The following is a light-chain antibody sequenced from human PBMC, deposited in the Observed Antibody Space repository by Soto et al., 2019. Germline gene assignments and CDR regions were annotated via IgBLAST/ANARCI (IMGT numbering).Light chain of an antibody. CDR2: EAN. CDR3: ISSTSTGTRV. CDR1: SSDVGDYNY. V-gene: IGLV2-14*01. Sequence: QSALTQPASVSGSPGQSITISCTGTSSDVGDYNYVSWYQQHPGKAPKLMIYEANNRPSGVSNRFSGSKSGNTASLTISGLQAEDEADYYCISSTSTGTRVFGGGTKLTVL. J-gene: IGLJ3*02.